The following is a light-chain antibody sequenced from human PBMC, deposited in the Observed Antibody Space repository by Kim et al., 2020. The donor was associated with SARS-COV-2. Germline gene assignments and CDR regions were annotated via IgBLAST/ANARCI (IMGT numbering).Light chain of an antibody. J-gene: IGKJ1*01. Sequence: SPGERATPSCRASQSVSSSYLAWYKQKPGQATRLLIYGASSRATGIPDRFSGSGSGTDFTLTISRLEPEDFAVYYCQQYGSSPWTFGQGTKVDIK. CDR3: QQYGSSPWT. CDR1: QSVSSSY. V-gene: IGKV3-20*01. CDR2: GAS.